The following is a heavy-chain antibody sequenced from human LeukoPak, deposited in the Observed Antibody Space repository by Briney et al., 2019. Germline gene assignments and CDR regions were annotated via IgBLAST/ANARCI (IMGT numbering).Heavy chain of an antibody. CDR3: AKGFVVVTADAFDI. CDR1: GGSFNGYF. Sequence: SETLSLTCAVYGGSFNGYFWSWIRQSPGKGLEWIGEINHRGSTNYNPSLKSRITISVDTSKNQFSLKLSSVTAADTAVYYCAKGFVVVTADAFDIWGQGTMVTVSS. D-gene: IGHD2-21*02. V-gene: IGHV4-34*01. J-gene: IGHJ3*02. CDR2: INHRGST.